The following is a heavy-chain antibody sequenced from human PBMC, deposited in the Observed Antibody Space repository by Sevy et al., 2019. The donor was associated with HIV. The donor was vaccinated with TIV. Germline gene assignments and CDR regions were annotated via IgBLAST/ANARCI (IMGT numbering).Heavy chain of an antibody. J-gene: IGHJ4*02. Sequence: GGSLRLSCAVSGFIFSGYSMNWVRQAPGKGLEWVSYISSSSDIIYYADSVKGRFTISRDNARNSLYLQMNSLRDEDTAVYYSARTIAAAETFDYWGPGALVTVSS. CDR1: GFIFSGYS. D-gene: IGHD6-25*01. CDR3: ARTIAAAETFDY. CDR2: ISSSSDII. V-gene: IGHV3-48*02.